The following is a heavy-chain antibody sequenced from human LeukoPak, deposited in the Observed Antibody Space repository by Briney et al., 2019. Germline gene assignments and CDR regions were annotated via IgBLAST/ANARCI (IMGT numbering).Heavy chain of an antibody. J-gene: IGHJ4*02. V-gene: IGHV3-33*01. CDR2: IWYDGSNK. CDR1: GLPFSAYG. D-gene: IGHD6-13*01. Sequence: GGSLRLSCAASGLPFSAYGMHWVRQAPGKGLEWVAVIWYDGSNKYYADSVKGRFTISRDNSKNTLYLQMNSPRAEDTAVYYCARGYGDSWFYFDYWGQGALVTVSS. CDR3: ARGYGDSWFYFDY.